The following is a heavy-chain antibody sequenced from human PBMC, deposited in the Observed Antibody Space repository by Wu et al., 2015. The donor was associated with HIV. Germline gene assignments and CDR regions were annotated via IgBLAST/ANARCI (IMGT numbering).Heavy chain of an antibody. CDR2: TA. V-gene: IGHV1-69*01. D-gene: IGHD6-13*01. J-gene: IGHJ4*02. Sequence: TANYAQKFQGRVTITADESTSTAYMGLSSLRSEDTAVYYCARDDPIKSSSWYNYWGQGTLVTVSS. CDR3: ARDDPIKSSSWYNY.